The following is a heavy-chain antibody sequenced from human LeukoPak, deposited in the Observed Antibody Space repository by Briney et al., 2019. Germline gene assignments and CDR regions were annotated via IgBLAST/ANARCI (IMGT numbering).Heavy chain of an antibody. D-gene: IGHD3-16*02. J-gene: IGHJ5*02. V-gene: IGHV3-30*18. Sequence: PGGSLRLSCEVSGITVSNNYMNWVRQAPGKGLEWVAVISYDGSNKYYADSVKGRFTISRDNSKNTLYLQMNSLRAEDTAVYYCAKVRGWVISAWFDPWGQGTLVTVSS. CDR2: ISYDGSNK. CDR1: GITVSNNY. CDR3: AKVRGWVISAWFDP.